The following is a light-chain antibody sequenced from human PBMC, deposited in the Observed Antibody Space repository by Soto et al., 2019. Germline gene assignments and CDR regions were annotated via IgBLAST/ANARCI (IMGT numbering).Light chain of an antibody. V-gene: IGLV2-23*01. CDR3: CSYAGSSSWV. CDR2: EGS. CDR1: SSDIGSYNL. Sequence: QSALTQPASVSGSPGQSITISCTGTSSDIGSYNLVSWYQQHPGKAPKFMIYEGSKRPSGVSNRFSGSKSGNTASLTISGLQAEDAADYYCCSYAGSSSWVFGGGTKVTVL. J-gene: IGLJ3*02.